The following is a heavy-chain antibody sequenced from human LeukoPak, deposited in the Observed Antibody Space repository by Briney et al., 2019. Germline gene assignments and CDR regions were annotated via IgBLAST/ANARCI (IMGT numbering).Heavy chain of an antibody. J-gene: IGHJ4*02. CDR2: LSASGGST. CDR3: AKVVGETGPFDY. V-gene: IGHV3-23*01. D-gene: IGHD7-27*01. Sequence: GGSLRLSCAASGFTFSNFAMSWVRLPPGKGLKWVSGLSASGGSTFYTDSVKGRFTISRDNSNNSLYLQMVGLSAEDAAIYYCAKVVGETGPFDYWGQGTLVTVSS. CDR1: GFTFSNFA.